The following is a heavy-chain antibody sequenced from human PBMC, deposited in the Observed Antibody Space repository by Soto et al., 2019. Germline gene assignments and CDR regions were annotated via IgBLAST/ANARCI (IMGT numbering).Heavy chain of an antibody. J-gene: IGHJ4*02. CDR1: GGSFSNNY. CDR3: ATSLWFGTQPEI. D-gene: IGHD3-10*01. V-gene: IGHV4-34*01. Sequence: TLALTCAVYGGSFSNNYWTWFRQPPGKGLEWIGEISPSGTTKYIPSLKSRGTISVDTSRKQFFLKVTSVSAADTAVYYCATSLWFGTQPEIWGQGTLVTVSS. CDR2: ISPSGTT.